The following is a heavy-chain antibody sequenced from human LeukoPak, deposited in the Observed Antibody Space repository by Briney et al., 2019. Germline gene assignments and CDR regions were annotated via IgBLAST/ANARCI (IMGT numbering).Heavy chain of an antibody. CDR2: MNPYSANT. CDR1: GYTFTNYD. J-gene: IGHJ5*02. Sequence: GASVKVSCKASGYTFTNYDIHWVRQATGQGLEWMGWMNPYSANTGYAQTFQGRITITRNTSISTAYMELSNLKSEDTAVYYCARTQQLVLRSPLDPWGQGTLVTVSS. CDR3: ARTQQLVLRSPLDP. D-gene: IGHD6-13*01. V-gene: IGHV1-8*03.